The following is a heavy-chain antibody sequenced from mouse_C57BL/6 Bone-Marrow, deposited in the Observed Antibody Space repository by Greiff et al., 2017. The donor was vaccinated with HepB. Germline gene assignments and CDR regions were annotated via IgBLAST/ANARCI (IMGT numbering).Heavy chain of an antibody. CDR1: GFSLTSYG. V-gene: IGHV2-2*01. D-gene: IGHD1-1*01. Sequence: QVQLKQSGPGLVQPSQSLSITCTVSGFSLTSYGVHWVRQSPGKGLEWLGVIWSGGSTDYNAAFISRLSISKDNSKSQVFFKMNSLQADDTAIYYCARNRGGEPARYYGSSPYWYFDVWGTGTTVTVSS. CDR3: ARNRGGEPARYYGSSPYWYFDV. J-gene: IGHJ1*03. CDR2: IWSGGST.